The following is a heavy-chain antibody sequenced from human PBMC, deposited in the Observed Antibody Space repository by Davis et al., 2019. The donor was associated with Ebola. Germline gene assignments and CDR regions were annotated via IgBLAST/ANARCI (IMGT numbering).Heavy chain of an antibody. CDR2: INHSGST. CDR3: ARGERQYYYYYGMDV. V-gene: IGHV4-34*01. CDR1: GGSFSGYY. J-gene: IGHJ6*02. Sequence: PGGSLRLSCAVYGGSFSGYYWSWIRQPPGKGLEWIGEINHSGSTNYNPSLKSRVTISVDTSKNQFSLKLSSVTAADTAVYYCARGERQYYYYYGMDVWGQGTTVTVSS.